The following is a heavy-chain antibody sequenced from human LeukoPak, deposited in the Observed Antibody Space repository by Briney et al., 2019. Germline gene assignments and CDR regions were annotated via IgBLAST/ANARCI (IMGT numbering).Heavy chain of an antibody. CDR1: GFTFSSYA. D-gene: IGHD3-22*01. CDR2: ISGSGGST. CDR3: AKDQYYDSSGYLDY. V-gene: IGHV3-23*01. Sequence: GGSLRLSCAASGFTFSSYAMSWVRQAPGKGLEWVSAISGSGGSTYYADSVKGRFTISRDNSKNTLYLQMNSLRAEDTAVYYCAKDQYYDSSGYLDYWGQGTLVTVS. J-gene: IGHJ4*02.